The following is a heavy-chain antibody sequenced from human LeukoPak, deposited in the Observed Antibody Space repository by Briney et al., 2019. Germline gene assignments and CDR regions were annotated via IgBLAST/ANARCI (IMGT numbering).Heavy chain of an antibody. Sequence: ASVKVSCKASGYTITNNYMHWVRQAPGQGLEWMGVINPSGTGTSYAQKFQGRITMSRDTSTSTVYMELSSLRSEDTAVYYCARGGEVYRAEPYYYDSSGPWDYWGQGTLVTVSS. CDR2: INPSGTGT. J-gene: IGHJ4*02. D-gene: IGHD3-22*01. CDR3: ARGGEVYRAEPYYYDSSGPWDY. V-gene: IGHV1-46*01. CDR1: GYTITNNY.